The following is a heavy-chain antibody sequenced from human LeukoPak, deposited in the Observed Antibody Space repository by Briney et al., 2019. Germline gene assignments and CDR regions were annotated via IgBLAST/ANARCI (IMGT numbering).Heavy chain of an antibody. CDR2: INPNSGGT. CDR1: GYTFTGYY. J-gene: IGHJ4*02. CDR3: ARVSRYCSGGSCSSSDDY. Sequence: GASVKVSCKASGYTFTGYYMHWVRQAPRQGLEWMGWINPNSGGTNYAQKFQGRVTMTRDTSISTAYMELSRLRSDDTAVYYCARVSRYCSGGSCSSSDDYWGQGTLVTVSS. V-gene: IGHV1-2*02. D-gene: IGHD2-15*01.